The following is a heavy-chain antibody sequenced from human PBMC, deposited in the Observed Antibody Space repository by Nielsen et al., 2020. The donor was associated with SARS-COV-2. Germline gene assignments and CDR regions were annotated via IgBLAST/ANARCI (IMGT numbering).Heavy chain of an antibody. J-gene: IGHJ4*02. V-gene: IGHV4-59*08. Sequence: SETLSLTCTVSGGSISSYYWSWIRQPPGKGLEWIGYIYYSGGTNYNPSLKSRVTISVDTSKNQFSLKLSSVTAADTAVYYCARNFGGSDYWGQGTLVTVSS. D-gene: IGHD3-10*01. CDR2: IYYSGGT. CDR3: ARNFGGSDY. CDR1: GGSISSYY.